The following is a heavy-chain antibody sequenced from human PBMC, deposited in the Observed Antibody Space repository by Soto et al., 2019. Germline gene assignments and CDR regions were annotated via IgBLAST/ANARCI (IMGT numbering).Heavy chain of an antibody. CDR3: ARGSGELTLGFDY. D-gene: IGHD3-10*01. V-gene: IGHV3-33*01. CDR1: GFTFSSYG. Sequence: QVQLVESGGGVVQPGRSLRLSCAASGFTFSSYGMHWVRQAPGKGLEWVAVIWYDGGNKYYADSVKGRFTISRDNSKNTLYLQMNSLRVEDTAVYYCARGSGELTLGFDYWGQGTLVTVSS. CDR2: IWYDGGNK. J-gene: IGHJ4*02.